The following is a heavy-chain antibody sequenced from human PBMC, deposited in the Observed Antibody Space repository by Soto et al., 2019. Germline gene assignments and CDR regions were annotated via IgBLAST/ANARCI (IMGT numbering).Heavy chain of an antibody. J-gene: IGHJ4*02. Sequence: GGSLRLSCAASGFTFSSYSMNWVRQAPGKGLEWVSYISSSSSTIYYADSVKGRFTISRDNAKNSLYLQMNSLGDEDTAVYYCARGPRYCSSTSCYEGPLVDYWGQGTLVTVSS. V-gene: IGHV3-48*02. CDR3: ARGPRYCSSTSCYEGPLVDY. CDR2: ISSSSSTI. CDR1: GFTFSSYS. D-gene: IGHD2-2*01.